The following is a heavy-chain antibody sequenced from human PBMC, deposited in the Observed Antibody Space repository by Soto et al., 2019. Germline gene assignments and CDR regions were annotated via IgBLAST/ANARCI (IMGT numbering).Heavy chain of an antibody. CDR2: VFYTGST. CDR3: ARESRDNAGGWIEA. Sequence: SETLSLTCTVSGGSISRGGHYWNWIRQHPGKGLEWVGYVFYTGSTFYNPSLKSRVTILVDTSKNQFSLKLSSVTAADTAVYYCARESRDNAGGWIEAWGQGTLVTVSS. CDR1: GGSISRGGHY. V-gene: IGHV4-31*03. D-gene: IGHD5-12*01. J-gene: IGHJ4*02.